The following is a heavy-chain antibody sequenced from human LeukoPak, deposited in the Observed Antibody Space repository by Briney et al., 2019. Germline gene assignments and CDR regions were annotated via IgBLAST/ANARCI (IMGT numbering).Heavy chain of an antibody. V-gene: IGHV3-23*01. CDR1: GFTFSSYA. CDR3: AKSSITIFGVVTPYYFDY. J-gene: IGHJ4*02. CDR2: ISGSGGST. Sequence: GGSLRLSCAASGFTFSSYAMSWVRQAPGKGLEWVSAISGSGGSTYYADSVKGRFTISRDNSKNTLYLQTNSLRAEDTAVYYCAKSSITIFGVVTPYYFDYWGQGTLVTVSS. D-gene: IGHD3-3*01.